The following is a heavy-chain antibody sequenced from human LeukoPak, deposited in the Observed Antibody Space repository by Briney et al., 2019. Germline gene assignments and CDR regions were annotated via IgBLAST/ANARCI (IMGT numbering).Heavy chain of an antibody. CDR3: AKYVIQQLRSSGYDYFDY. D-gene: IGHD5-12*01. J-gene: IGHJ4*02. CDR2: ISASGGST. Sequence: PGGSLRLSCAASGFTFNTYGMGWVRQAPGKGLEWVSGISASGGSTYYADSVKGRFTISRDNFKNTLYLQLNSLRAEDTAVYYCAKYVIQQLRSSGYDYFDYWGQGTLVTVSS. CDR1: GFTFNTYG. V-gene: IGHV3-23*01.